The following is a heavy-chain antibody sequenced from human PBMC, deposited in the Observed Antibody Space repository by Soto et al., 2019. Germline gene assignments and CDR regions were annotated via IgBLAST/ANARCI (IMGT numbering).Heavy chain of an antibody. V-gene: IGHV4-59*01. J-gene: IGHJ5*02. CDR3: ARVSGWYEGWFDP. CDR1: GGSISSYY. CDR2: IDYSGST. D-gene: IGHD6-19*01. Sequence: PSETLSLTCTVSGGSISSYYWSWIRQPPGKGLEWIGYIDYSGSTNYNPSLKSRVTISVDTSKNQFSLKLSSVTAANTAVYYCARVSGWYEGWFDPWGQGTLVTVSS.